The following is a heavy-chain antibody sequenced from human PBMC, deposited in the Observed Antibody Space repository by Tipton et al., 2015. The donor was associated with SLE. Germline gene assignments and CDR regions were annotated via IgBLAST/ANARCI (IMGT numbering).Heavy chain of an antibody. CDR1: GGSISSYY. V-gene: IGHV4-59*01. D-gene: IGHD3-10*01. CDR2: IYYSGST. Sequence: TLSLTCTVSGGSISSYYWSWIRQPPGKGLEWIGYIYYSGSTNYNPSLKSRVTISVDTSKNQFSLKLSSVTAADTAVYYCARGPAGGFFDYWGQGTLVPVSS. J-gene: IGHJ4*02. CDR3: ARGPAGGFFDY.